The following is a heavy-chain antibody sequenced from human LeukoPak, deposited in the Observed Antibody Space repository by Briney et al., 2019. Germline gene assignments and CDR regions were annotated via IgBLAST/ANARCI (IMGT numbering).Heavy chain of an antibody. D-gene: IGHD2-2*01. Sequence: ASVKVSCKASGFTFTTYYMHWVRQAPGQGLEWMGIINPSGGSTSYAQKFQGRVTMTRDTSTSTVYMELTSLRSEDTAVYYCARKGYCSSTSCYHFDYWGQGTRVTVSS. J-gene: IGHJ4*02. V-gene: IGHV1-46*01. CDR1: GFTFTTYY. CDR3: ARKGYCSSTSCYHFDY. CDR2: INPSGGST.